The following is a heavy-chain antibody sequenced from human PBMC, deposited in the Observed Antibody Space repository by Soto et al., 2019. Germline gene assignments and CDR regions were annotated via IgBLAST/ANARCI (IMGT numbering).Heavy chain of an antibody. J-gene: IGHJ5*02. Sequence: GGSLRLSYAASGFTFSSYDMHWVRQATGKGLEWVSAIGTAGDTYYPGSVKGRFTISRENAKNSLYLQMNSLRAEDTAVYYCARAPGELSSGWFDPWGQGTLVTVSS. CDR2: IGTAGDT. V-gene: IGHV3-13*01. CDR3: ARAPGELSSGWFDP. CDR1: GFTFSSYD. D-gene: IGHD3-16*02.